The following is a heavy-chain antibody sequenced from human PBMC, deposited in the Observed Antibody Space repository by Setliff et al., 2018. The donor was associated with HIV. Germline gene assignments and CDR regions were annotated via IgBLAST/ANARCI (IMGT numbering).Heavy chain of an antibody. Sequence: ASVKVSCKVSGYTFTDYYIHWLRQVPGQGLEWMGWINGYNDNTNYAQKFQGRVTMTTDAATGTAYMELTSLRPDDTALYYCARVIGLYGWTNYWGQGTPVTVSS. V-gene: IGHV1-18*04. CDR2: INGYNDNT. D-gene: IGHD3-10*01. CDR3: ARVIGLYGWTNY. J-gene: IGHJ4*02. CDR1: GYTFTDYY.